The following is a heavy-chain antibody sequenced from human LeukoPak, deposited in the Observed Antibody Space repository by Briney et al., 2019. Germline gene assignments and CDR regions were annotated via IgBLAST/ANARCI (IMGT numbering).Heavy chain of an antibody. CDR3: ARGLNYYDSSGYWLFDY. CDR1: GFTLSSYS. CDR2: ISSSSSYI. V-gene: IGHV3-21*01. D-gene: IGHD3-22*01. Sequence: PGGSLRLSCAASGFTLSSYSMNWVRQAPGKGLEWVSSISSSSSYIYYADSVKGRFTISRDNAKNSLYLQMNSLRAEDTAVYYCARGLNYYDSSGYWLFDYWGQGTLVTVSS. J-gene: IGHJ4*02.